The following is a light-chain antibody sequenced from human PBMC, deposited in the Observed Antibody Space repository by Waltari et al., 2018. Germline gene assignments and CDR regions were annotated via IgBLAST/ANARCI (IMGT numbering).Light chain of an antibody. CDR2: DAS. CDR3: QHYSSIPPGLT. J-gene: IGKJ4*01. V-gene: IGKV1-33*01. Sequence: DIQMTQSPPSLSAAVGNRVTITSQASQDISNSLNCYQQKPGTDPKLLIYDASNLETGVPSRFSGSGSGTNFSFTISSLQPEDFATYYCQHYSSIPPGLTFGGGTRVEMK. CDR1: QDISNS.